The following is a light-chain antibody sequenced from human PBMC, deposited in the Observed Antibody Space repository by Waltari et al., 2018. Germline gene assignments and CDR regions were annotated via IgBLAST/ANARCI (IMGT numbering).Light chain of an antibody. J-gene: IGKJ3*01. V-gene: IGKV1-33*01. CDR1: QDISNY. CDR3: QQYDNLLIFT. Sequence: DIKMTQSPSSLSASVGDRVTITCQASQDISNYLNWYQQKPGKAPKLLIYDASNLETGVPSRFSGSGSGTDFTFTISSLQPEDIATYYCQQYDNLLIFTFGPGTKVDIK. CDR2: DAS.